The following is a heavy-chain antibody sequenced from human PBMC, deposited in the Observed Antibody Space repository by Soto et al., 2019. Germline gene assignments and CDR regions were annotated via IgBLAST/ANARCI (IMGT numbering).Heavy chain of an antibody. CDR1: GDSVSSNGAC. D-gene: IGHD2-15*01. CDR2: IYYRSKWFH. J-gene: IGHJ6*04. V-gene: IGHV6-1*01. CDR3: ARVHCSAGTCLDGLDF. Sequence: SQTLSLTCVISGDSVSSNGACWNWIRQSPSRGLQWLGRIYYRSKWFHEYAASVESRMAINPDTSRNQFSLQLNYVTPEDTAVYYCARVHCSAGTCLDGLDFWGKGTTVTVSS.